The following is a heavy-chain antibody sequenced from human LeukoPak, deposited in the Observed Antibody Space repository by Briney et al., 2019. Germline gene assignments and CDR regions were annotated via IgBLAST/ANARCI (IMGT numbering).Heavy chain of an antibody. D-gene: IGHD6-13*01. CDR2: INPNSGGT. J-gene: IGHJ6*03. Sequence: ASVKVSCKASGYTFTGYYMHWVRQAPGQGLEWMGWINPNSGGTNYAQKFQGRVTMTRDTSISTAYMELSRLRSDDTAVYYCARDTAAAGTYYYYYYMDVWGKGTTVTVSS. V-gene: IGHV1-2*02. CDR3: ARDTAAAGTYYYYYYMDV. CDR1: GYTFTGYY.